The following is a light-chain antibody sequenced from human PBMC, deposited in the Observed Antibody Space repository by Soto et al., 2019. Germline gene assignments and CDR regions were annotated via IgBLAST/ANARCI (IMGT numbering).Light chain of an antibody. V-gene: IGKV3-20*01. CDR3: QQYGSSPWT. Sequence: EIVLTQSPGTLSLSPGERATLSCRASQSVSNNYLAWYQQKPGQAPRLLIYGASSRASGVPDRFSGSGSGTDFTLTISRLEPEDFEVYYCQQYGSSPWTSGQGTKVDIK. J-gene: IGKJ1*01. CDR2: GAS. CDR1: QSVSNNY.